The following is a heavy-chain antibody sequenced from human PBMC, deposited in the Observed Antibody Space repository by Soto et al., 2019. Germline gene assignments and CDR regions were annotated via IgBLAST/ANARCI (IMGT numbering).Heavy chain of an antibody. D-gene: IGHD2-2*01. CDR3: ARGAEFQLLKRDYFYGMDV. Sequence: QVQLVESGGGVVQPGRSLRLSCSASGFPFSSHGMHWVRQAPGKGLEWVAVISYEGSNKFYADSVKGRLTISRDNSKNTLYLQMSSLTAADRGVSYCARGAEFQLLKRDYFYGMDVWGQGTTVSVSS. V-gene: IGHV3-30*03. CDR1: GFPFSSHG. J-gene: IGHJ6*02. CDR2: ISYEGSNK.